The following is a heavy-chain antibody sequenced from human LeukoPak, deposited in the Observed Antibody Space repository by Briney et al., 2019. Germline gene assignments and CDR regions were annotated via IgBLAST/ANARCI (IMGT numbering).Heavy chain of an antibody. Sequence: GRSLRLSCAASGFTFDDYAMHWVRQAPGKGLEWVSSISSSSSYIYYADSVKGRFTISRDNAKNSLYLQMNSLRAEDTAVYYCAAQDDAFDIWGQGTMVTVSS. CDR3: AAQDDAFDI. V-gene: IGHV3-21*01. CDR1: GFTFDDYA. CDR2: ISSSSSYI. J-gene: IGHJ3*02.